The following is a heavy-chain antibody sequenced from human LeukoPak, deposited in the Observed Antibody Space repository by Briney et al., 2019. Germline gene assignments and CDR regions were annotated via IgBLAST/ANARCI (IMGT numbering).Heavy chain of an antibody. D-gene: IGHD2-8*01. Sequence: GGSLRLSCAASGFTFDNYAMTWVRQAPGKGLQWVSGISGSGGSTYYADSVKGRFTISRDNSKNTLYLQMNSLRAEDTAVYYCARGKYGPGVPGRYFDYWGQGTLVTVSS. V-gene: IGHV3-23*01. J-gene: IGHJ4*02. CDR1: GFTFDNYA. CDR3: ARGKYGPGVPGRYFDY. CDR2: ISGSGGST.